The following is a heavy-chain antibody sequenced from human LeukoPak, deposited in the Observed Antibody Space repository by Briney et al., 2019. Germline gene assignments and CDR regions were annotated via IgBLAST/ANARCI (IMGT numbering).Heavy chain of an antibody. CDR3: ARGGSYRAPDYNYYYGMDV. CDR1: GLTFDDSA. V-gene: IGHV3-9*01. J-gene: IGHJ6*02. Sequence: GGSLRLSCAASGLTFDDSAMHWVRQVPGKGLEWVSGINRSGGTVGYADSVKGRFTISRDNAKNSLYLQMSSLRADDTAVYYRARGGSYRAPDYNYYYGMDVWGQGTTVTVSS. D-gene: IGHD3-16*02. CDR2: INRSGGTV.